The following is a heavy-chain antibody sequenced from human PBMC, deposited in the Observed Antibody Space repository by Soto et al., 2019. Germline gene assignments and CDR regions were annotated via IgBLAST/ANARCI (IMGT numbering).Heavy chain of an antibody. CDR1: TFTFTDSS. Sequence: GGSLRLSCTASTFTFTDSSMHWVRQAPGKGLEWVAVISYDGSNKYYADSLQGRFTISRDNSKDTLYLQMNSLKTEDTALYFCARDMGSLSTADAFDIWGQGTVVTVSS. D-gene: IGHD1-26*01. CDR2: ISYDGSNK. V-gene: IGHV3-30-3*01. CDR3: ARDMGSLSTADAFDI. J-gene: IGHJ3*02.